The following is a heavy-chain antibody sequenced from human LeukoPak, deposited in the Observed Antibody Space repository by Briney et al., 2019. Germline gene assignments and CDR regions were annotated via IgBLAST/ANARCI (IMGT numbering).Heavy chain of an antibody. CDR1: GFTFSNAW. D-gene: IGHD5-24*01. J-gene: IGHJ3*01. V-gene: IGHV3-15*01. CDR2: IKSKPDGGAI. CDR3: ARGGYNYWD. Sequence: GGSLRLSCAASGFTFSNAWMSWVRQAPGKGLEWVGRIKSKPDGGAIDYAAPVKGRFIISRDDSKDMLYLQMNSLKTEDTAVYYCARGGYNYWDWGQGTMVTVSS.